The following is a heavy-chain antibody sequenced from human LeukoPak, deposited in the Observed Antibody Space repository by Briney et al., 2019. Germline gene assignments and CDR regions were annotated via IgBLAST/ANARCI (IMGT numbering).Heavy chain of an antibody. CDR3: ARQGSGSYDY. V-gene: IGHV3-21*01. CDR1: GFTFSSYS. Sequence: GGSLRLSCAASGFTFSSYSMNWVRQAPGKGLEWVSSISSSSSYIYYADSVKGRFTISRDNAKNSLYLQMNSLRAGDTAVYYCARQGSGSYDYWGQGTLVTVSS. CDR2: ISSSSSYI. D-gene: IGHD3-10*01. J-gene: IGHJ4*02.